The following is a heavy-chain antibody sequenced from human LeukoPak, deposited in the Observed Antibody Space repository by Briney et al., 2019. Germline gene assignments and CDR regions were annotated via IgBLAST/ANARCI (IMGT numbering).Heavy chain of an antibody. D-gene: IGHD1-26*01. CDR2: IYYSGST. CDR3: AREVGVTHALAYAFDT. V-gene: IGHV4-30-4*08. J-gene: IGHJ3*02. Sequence: ASQTLSLTCTVSGGSISSGDYKWSWIRQPPGKGLEWIGYIYYSGSTYYNPSLKSRVTISVDTSKNQFSLKLSSVTAADTAVYYCAREVGVTHALAYAFDTWGQGTMVTVSS. CDR1: GGSISSGDYK.